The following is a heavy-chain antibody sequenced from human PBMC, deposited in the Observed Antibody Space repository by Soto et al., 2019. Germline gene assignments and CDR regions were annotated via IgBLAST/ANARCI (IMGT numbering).Heavy chain of an antibody. CDR3: AREQDEDGDYVWYFQH. CDR2: ISYDGSNK. V-gene: IGHV3-30-3*01. J-gene: IGHJ1*01. D-gene: IGHD4-17*01. Sequence: QVQLVESGGGVVQPGRSLRLSCAASGFTFSSYAMHWVRQAPGKGLEWVAVISYDGSNKYYADSVKGRFTISRDNSKNALYLQMNSLRAEDTAVYYCAREQDEDGDYVWYFQHWGQGTLVTVSS. CDR1: GFTFSSYA.